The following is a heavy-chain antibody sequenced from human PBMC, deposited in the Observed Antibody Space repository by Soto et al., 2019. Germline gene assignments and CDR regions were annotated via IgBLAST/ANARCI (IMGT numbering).Heavy chain of an antibody. J-gene: IGHJ6*04. V-gene: IGHV3-30-3*01. CDR2: IKHDGSNI. Sequence: QVQLVESGGGEVQPGGSLRLSCAASGFPFSGNSMHWVRQAPGKGLEWVAVIKHDGSNIYYADSVKGQFTISRDNSKNTVYLQMNGLTVKDTAVYFCVRVGWEYSFGNGMDGWGKGTTVTVSS. CDR3: VRVGWEYSFGNGMDG. D-gene: IGHD5-18*01. CDR1: GFPFSGNS.